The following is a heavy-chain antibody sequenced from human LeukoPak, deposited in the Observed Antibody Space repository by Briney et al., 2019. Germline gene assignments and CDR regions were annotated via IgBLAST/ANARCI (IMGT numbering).Heavy chain of an antibody. CDR2: ISSDGSST. D-gene: IGHD6-19*01. CDR3: ARISLSGWVNDH. J-gene: IGHJ5*02. Sequence: GGSLRLSRAASGFTFSSHWMHWVRQAPAKGLVWVTRISSDGSSTSYADSVKGRFTISRDNAKNTLYLQMSSLRAEDTAMYYCARISLSGWVNDHWGQGTLVTVSS. V-gene: IGHV3-74*01. CDR1: GFTFSSHW.